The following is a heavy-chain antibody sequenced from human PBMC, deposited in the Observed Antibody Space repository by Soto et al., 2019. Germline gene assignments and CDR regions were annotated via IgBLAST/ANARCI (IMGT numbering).Heavy chain of an antibody. CDR2: IYYSGST. Sequence: SETLSLTCTVSGGSISSYYWSWIRQPPGKGLEWIGYIYYSGSTNYNPSLKSRVTISVDTSKNQFSLKLSSVTAAVTAVYYCARVLVIRSSRVAPAYYYYMDVWGKGTTVTVSS. D-gene: IGHD3-9*01. V-gene: IGHV4-59*01. J-gene: IGHJ6*03. CDR3: ARVLVIRSSRVAPAYYYYMDV. CDR1: GGSISSYY.